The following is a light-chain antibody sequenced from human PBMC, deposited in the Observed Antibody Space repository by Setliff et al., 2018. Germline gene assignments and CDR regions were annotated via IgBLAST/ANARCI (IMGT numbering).Light chain of an antibody. V-gene: IGLV2-14*01. CDR1: SSDVGYYNY. CDR2: DVS. CDR3: SSHSSTGTYV. J-gene: IGLJ1*01. Sequence: QSVLTQPASVSGSPGQSITISCTGTSSDVGYYNYVSWYQQHPGEAPQLKIYDVSNRPSGVSDRFTGSKSGNTASLTISGLQAGDEADYYCSSHSSTGTYVFGTGTKVTVL.